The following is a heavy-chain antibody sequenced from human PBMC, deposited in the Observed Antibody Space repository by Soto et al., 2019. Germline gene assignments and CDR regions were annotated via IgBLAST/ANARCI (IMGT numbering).Heavy chain of an antibody. J-gene: IGHJ6*02. CDR3: ARVNPPAWMVRGVIEPDYYYYGMDV. CDR1: GVSISSYY. V-gene: IGHV4-59*01. CDR2: IYYSGST. D-gene: IGHD3-10*01. Sequence: SEPLSLSCPVSGVSISSYYWSWIRHPPGKGLWWTGYIYYSGSTNYNPSLKSRVTISVDTSKNQFSLKLSSVTAADTAVYYCARVNPPAWMVRGVIEPDYYYYGMDVWGQGTTVTVSS.